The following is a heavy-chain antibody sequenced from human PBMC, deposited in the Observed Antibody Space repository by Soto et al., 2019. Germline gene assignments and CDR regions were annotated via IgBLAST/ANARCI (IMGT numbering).Heavy chain of an antibody. CDR2: ISGGAGRT. J-gene: IGHJ6*02. D-gene: IGHD4-4*01. Sequence: GGSLRLSCVSSGFTCSDYAMTWVRQAPGKGLEWVSSISGGAGRTYFADSVKGRFSISRDNARSTLFLQMNSLRVEDTALYYCAKERERGTETTLHYGLDVWGQGTTVTVS. CDR1: GFTCSDYA. CDR3: AKERERGTETTLHYGLDV. V-gene: IGHV3-23*01.